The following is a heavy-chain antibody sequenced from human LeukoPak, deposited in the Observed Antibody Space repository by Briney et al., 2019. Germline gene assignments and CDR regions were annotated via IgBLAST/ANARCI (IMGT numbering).Heavy chain of an antibody. Sequence: GGSLRLSCAASGYTFSSYWMHWVRQAPGKGLVWVSRIDTDGSITSYADSVRGRFTISRDNAKNSLYLQMNSLRAEDTAVYYCARDRASSSWPYYYYYMDVWGKGTTVTVSS. V-gene: IGHV3-74*01. J-gene: IGHJ6*03. CDR3: ARDRASSSWPYYYYYMDV. D-gene: IGHD6-13*01. CDR1: GYTFSSYW. CDR2: IDTDGSIT.